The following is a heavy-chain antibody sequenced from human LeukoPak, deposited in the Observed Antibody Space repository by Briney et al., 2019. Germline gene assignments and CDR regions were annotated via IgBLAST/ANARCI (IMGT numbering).Heavy chain of an antibody. CDR1: GGSISSYY. V-gene: IGHV4-59*01. CDR2: IYYSGST. CDR3: ARTIAAAGIWFDP. D-gene: IGHD6-13*01. Sequence: SETLSLTCTVSGGSISSYYWSWLRQPPGKGLEWIGYIYYSGSTNCNPSLKSRVTISVDTSKNQFSLKLSSVTAADTAVYYCARTIAAAGIWFDPWGQGTLVTVSS. J-gene: IGHJ5*02.